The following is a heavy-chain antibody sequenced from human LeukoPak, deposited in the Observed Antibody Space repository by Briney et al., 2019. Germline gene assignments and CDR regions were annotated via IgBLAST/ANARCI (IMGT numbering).Heavy chain of an antibody. D-gene: IGHD3-3*01. J-gene: IGHJ6*02. Sequence: PGGSLRLSCAASGFTFSSYAMPWVRQAPGKGLEWVAVISYDGSNKYYADSVKGRLTISRDNSKNTLYLQMNSLRAEDTAVYYCARAYLEWLLYRPSYYYYGMDVWGQGTTVTVSS. CDR1: GFTFSSYA. V-gene: IGHV3-30-3*01. CDR3: ARAYLEWLLYRPSYYYYGMDV. CDR2: ISYDGSNK.